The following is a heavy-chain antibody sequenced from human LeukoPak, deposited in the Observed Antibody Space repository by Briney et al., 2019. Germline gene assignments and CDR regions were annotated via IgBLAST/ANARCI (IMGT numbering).Heavy chain of an antibody. CDR2: FDPEDGET. V-gene: IGHV1-24*01. Sequence: ASVKVSCKVSGYTLTELSMHWVRQAPGRGLEWMGGFDPEDGETIYAQKFQGRVTMTEDTSTDTAYMELSSLRSEDTAVYYCATGPPVGSGSYDVPWFDPWGQGTLVTVSS. J-gene: IGHJ5*02. D-gene: IGHD1-26*01. CDR3: ATGPPVGSGSYDVPWFDP. CDR1: GYTLTELS.